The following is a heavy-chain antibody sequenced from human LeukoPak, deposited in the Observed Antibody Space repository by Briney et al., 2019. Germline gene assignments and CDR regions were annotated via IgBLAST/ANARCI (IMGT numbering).Heavy chain of an antibody. CDR2: ISSSSSYT. J-gene: IGHJ5*02. D-gene: IGHD2/OR15-2a*01. CDR1: GFTFSDYY. V-gene: IGHV3-11*06. Sequence: GGSLRLSCAASGFTFSDYYISWIRQAPGKGLEWVSYISSSSSYTNYADSVKGRFTISRDNAKNSLYLQMNSLRAEDTAVYYCASRLSWGQGTLVTVSS. CDR3: ASRLS.